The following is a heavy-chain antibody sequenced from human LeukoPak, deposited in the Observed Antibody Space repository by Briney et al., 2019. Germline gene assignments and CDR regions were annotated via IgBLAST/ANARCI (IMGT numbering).Heavy chain of an antibody. V-gene: IGHV4-34*01. D-gene: IGHD2-8*01. CDR3: ARHKTNGTYPLDY. CDR2: INHSGCT. CDR1: GGSFSGYY. J-gene: IGHJ4*02. Sequence: SETLSLTCAVYGGSFSGYYWSWLRQPPGKGLEWIGEINHSGCTTYNPSLKSRVTISVDASKNQFSLKLTSVTAADTAVYYCARHKTNGTYPLDYWGQGTLVTVSS.